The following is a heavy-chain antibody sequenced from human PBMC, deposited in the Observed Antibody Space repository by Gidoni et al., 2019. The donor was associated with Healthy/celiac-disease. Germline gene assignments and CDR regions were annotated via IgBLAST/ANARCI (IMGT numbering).Heavy chain of an antibody. Sequence: EVQLVESVGCLVQPGRSLRLSCAASGFTFDDYAMHWVRQAPGKGLEWVSGISWNSGSIGYADSVKGRFTISRDNAKNSLYLQMNSLRAEDTALYYCAKGIAALGGAFDIWGQGTMVTVSS. D-gene: IGHD6-13*01. CDR2: ISWNSGSI. V-gene: IGHV3-9*01. CDR3: AKGIAALGGAFDI. J-gene: IGHJ3*02. CDR1: GFTFDDYA.